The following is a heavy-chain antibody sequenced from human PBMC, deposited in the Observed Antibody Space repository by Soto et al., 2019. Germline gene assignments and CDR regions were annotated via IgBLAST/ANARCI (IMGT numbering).Heavy chain of an antibody. J-gene: IGHJ3*02. V-gene: IGHV4-31*03. D-gene: IGHD3-22*01. Sequence: QVQLQESGPGLVKPSQTLSLTCTVSGGSISSGGYYWSWIRQHPGKGLEWIGYIYFSGTTYYNPSLKSRLSITVERSKNHFSLRLSSVTAADTAVYYCARDIYDSSGPGAFDIWGQGTMVTVSS. CDR1: GGSISSGGYY. CDR3: ARDIYDSSGPGAFDI. CDR2: IYFSGTT.